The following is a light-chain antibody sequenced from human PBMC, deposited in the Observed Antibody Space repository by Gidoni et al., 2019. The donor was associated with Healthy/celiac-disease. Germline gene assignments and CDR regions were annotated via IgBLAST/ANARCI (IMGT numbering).Light chain of an antibody. V-gene: IGKV3-20*01. CDR2: GAS. CDR1: QSVSSCY. J-gene: IGKJ4*01. Sequence: EIVLTQSPGTLSWSPGERATLSCRASQSVSSCYLAWYQQTPGQAPRLLIYGASSRATGLPDRFSGSGSGTDFTLTISRLEPEDFAVYYCQQYGSSPLTFGGGTKVEIK. CDR3: QQYGSSPLT.